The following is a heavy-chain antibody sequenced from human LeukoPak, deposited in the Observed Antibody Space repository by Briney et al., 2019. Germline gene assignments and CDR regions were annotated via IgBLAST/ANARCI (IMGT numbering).Heavy chain of an antibody. V-gene: IGHV3-21*01. J-gene: IGHJ3*02. CDR1: GFTFSSYS. Sequence: GGSLRLSCAASGFTFSSYSVNWVRQAPGKGLEWVSSISSSSSYIYYADSVKGRFTISRDNAKNSLYLQMNSLRAEDTAVYYCARGLKQLVVSENAFDIWGQGTMVTVSS. CDR2: ISSSSSYI. D-gene: IGHD6-13*01. CDR3: ARGLKQLVVSENAFDI.